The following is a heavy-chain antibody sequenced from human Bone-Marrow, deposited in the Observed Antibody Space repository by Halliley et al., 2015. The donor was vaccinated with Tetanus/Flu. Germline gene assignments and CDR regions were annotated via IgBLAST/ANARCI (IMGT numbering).Heavy chain of an antibody. CDR3: ARGDQWAVRFDN. J-gene: IGHJ4*02. V-gene: IGHV4-59*01. D-gene: IGHD2-8*01. Sequence: TLSLTCTVSGGAIGSYYWSWIRQPPGKGLEWIGYIYYSEISNSNPSLKSRVTISLDTSKKQFSLKVTSVTAADTAMYYCARGDQWAVRFDNWGQGALVTVSS. CDR2: IYYSEIS. CDR1: GGAIGSYY.